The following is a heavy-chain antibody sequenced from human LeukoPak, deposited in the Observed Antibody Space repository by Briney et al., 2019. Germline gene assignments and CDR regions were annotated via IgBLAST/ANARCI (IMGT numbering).Heavy chain of an antibody. V-gene: IGHV3-64*01. CDR1: GFTFSSYA. J-gene: IGHJ4*02. CDR3: ARAYGAYYGSGSYYRSYFDY. CDR2: ISSNSCST. Sequence: PGGSLRLSCAASGFTFSSYAMHWVRQAPGKGLEYVSAISSNSCSTYYANSVKGRFTISRDNSKNTLYLQMSSLRAEDMAVYYCARAYGAYYGSGSYYRSYFDYWGQGTLVTVSS. D-gene: IGHD3-10*01.